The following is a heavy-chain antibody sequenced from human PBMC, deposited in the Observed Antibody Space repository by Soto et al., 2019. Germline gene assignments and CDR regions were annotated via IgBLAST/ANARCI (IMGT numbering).Heavy chain of an antibody. V-gene: IGHV3-13*05. D-gene: IGHD2-2*02. CDR3: AIGYTGRVLYLSDYYYVMDV. CDR1: GFTFSNFD. Sequence: GGSLRLSCATSGFTFSNFDMHWVRQVPGKGLEWVSAIGAARDPYYLGSVKGRFTISRENAKNSVYLQMNDLRARDSAVYYCAIGYTGRVLYLSDYYYVMDVWGQGTTVTVSS. J-gene: IGHJ6*02. CDR2: IGAARDP.